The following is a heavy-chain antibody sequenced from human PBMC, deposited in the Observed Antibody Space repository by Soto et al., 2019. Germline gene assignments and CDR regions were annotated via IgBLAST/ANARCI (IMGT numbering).Heavy chain of an antibody. CDR2: INPNSGGT. J-gene: IGHJ6*03. V-gene: IGHV1-2*04. D-gene: IGHD4-17*01. CDR1: GYIFSAYY. Sequence: QVQLVQSGAEVKKPGASVRVSCKASGYIFSAYYIHWMRQAPGQGLEWMGWINPNSGGTKFAQKFQGWVTMTRDTSISTAYMELSRLKSDDTAVYFCARESGGTTATLDYYYFYMDVWGKGTTVTVSS. CDR3: ARESGGTTATLDYYYFYMDV.